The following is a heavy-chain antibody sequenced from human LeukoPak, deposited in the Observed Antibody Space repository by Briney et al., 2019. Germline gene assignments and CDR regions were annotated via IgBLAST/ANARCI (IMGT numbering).Heavy chain of an antibody. CDR2: ISPTGSTT. D-gene: IGHD6-6*01. Sequence: GGSLRLSCTASGFSFSGHWMHWARHLAGMGRVWVSRISPTGSTTSYADSVKGRFAVSRDNAKNTLYLQVNNLRAEDTAVYYCARGPNSNWSGLELGGQGTLLTVSS. V-gene: IGHV3-74*01. CDR3: ARGPNSNWSGLEL. J-gene: IGHJ4*02. CDR1: GFSFSGHW.